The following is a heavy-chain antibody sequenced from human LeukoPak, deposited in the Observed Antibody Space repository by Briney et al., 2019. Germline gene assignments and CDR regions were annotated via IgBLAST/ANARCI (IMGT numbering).Heavy chain of an antibody. CDR2: ISGDGGST. CDR1: GLTFDDYA. CDR3: ATGGDV. V-gene: IGHV3-43*02. Sequence: GGSPRLSCAASGLTFDDYAMHWVRQAPGKGLEWVSLISGDGGSTYYADSVKGRFTISRDNSKNSLYLQMNSLRTEDTALYYCATGGDVWGQGTTVTVSS. D-gene: IGHD3-10*01. J-gene: IGHJ6*02.